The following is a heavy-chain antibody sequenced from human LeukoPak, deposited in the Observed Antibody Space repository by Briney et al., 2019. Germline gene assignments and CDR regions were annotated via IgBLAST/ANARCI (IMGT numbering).Heavy chain of an antibody. J-gene: IGHJ4*02. D-gene: IGHD6-19*01. CDR3: ARDMSGWYPTWSD. CDR2: ISSSGSTI. Sequence: PGGSLRLSCAVSGFTFSDYYMSWIRQAPGKGLEWVSYISSSGSTIYYADSVKGRFTIARDNAKNSLYLQMNSLRAEDTAVYYCARDMSGWYPTWSDWGQGTLVTVSS. V-gene: IGHV3-11*01. CDR1: GFTFSDYY.